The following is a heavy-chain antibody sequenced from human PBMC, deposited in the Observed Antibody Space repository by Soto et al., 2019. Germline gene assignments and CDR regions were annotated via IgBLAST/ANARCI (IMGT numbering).Heavy chain of an antibody. J-gene: IGHJ5*02. CDR2: NYYSGST. CDR1: GGSISSGGYY. CDR3: VRGDCRSTSCFDH. Sequence: QVQLQESGPGLVKPSQTLSLTCTVSGGSISSGGYYWNWIRQHPGKGLEWIGYNYYSGSTYYNPSLESRVTVSVNTSKDQFSLNLSSVTAAETAVYYCVRGDCRSTSCFDHWGQGTLVTVSS. D-gene: IGHD2-2*01. V-gene: IGHV4-31*02.